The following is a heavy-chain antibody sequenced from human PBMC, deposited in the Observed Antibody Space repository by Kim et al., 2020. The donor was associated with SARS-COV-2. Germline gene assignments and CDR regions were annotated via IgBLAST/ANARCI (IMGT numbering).Heavy chain of an antibody. CDR3: ARLHGDPKMYYYYGMDV. J-gene: IGHJ6*02. CDR1: GGSISSSSYY. CDR2: IYYSGST. Sequence: SETLSLTCTVSGGSISSSSYYWGWIRQPPGKGLEWIGSIYYSGSTYYNPSLKSRVTISVDTSKNQFSLKLSSVTAADTAVYYCARLHGDPKMYYYYGMDVWGQGTTVTVSS. D-gene: IGHD4-17*01. V-gene: IGHV4-39*01.